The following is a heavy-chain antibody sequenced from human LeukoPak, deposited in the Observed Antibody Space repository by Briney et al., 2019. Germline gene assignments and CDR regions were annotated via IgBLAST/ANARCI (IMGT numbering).Heavy chain of an antibody. CDR2: ISISGSTI. Sequence: GGSLRLSCAASGFTFSDYYMSWIRPAPGKGLEWVSYISISGSTIYYAVSVEGRFTISRDNAKNSLYLQMNSLRAEDTAVYYCASAEEVSDKIDYWGQGTLVTVSS. CDR3: ASAEEVSDKIDY. CDR1: GFTFSDYY. J-gene: IGHJ4*02. D-gene: IGHD1-14*01. V-gene: IGHV3-11*01.